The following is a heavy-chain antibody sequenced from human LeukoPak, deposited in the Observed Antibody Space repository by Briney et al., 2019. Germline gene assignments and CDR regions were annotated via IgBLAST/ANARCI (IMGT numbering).Heavy chain of an antibody. CDR1: GGSFSGYY. Sequence: SETLSLTCAVYGGSFSGYYWSWFRQPPGKGLEWIGEINHSGSTNYNPSLKRRATISVDTSKNQFSRKLSSVTAADTAVYYCARASADYGDYVRWDYWGQGTLVTVSS. CDR3: ARASADYGDYVRWDY. V-gene: IGHV4-34*01. D-gene: IGHD4-17*01. J-gene: IGHJ4*02. CDR2: INHSGST.